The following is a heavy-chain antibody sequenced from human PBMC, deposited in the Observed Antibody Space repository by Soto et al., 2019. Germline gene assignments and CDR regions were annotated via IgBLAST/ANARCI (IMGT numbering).Heavy chain of an antibody. CDR1: GGTXSSYA. J-gene: IGHJ4*02. V-gene: IGHV1-69*13. D-gene: IGHD3-22*01. CDR2: IIPIFGTA. Sequence: SXKVSCKASGGTXSSYAISWVRQAPGQGLEWMGGIIPIFGTANYAQKLQGRVTITADESTSTAYMALSSLRSEDTAVYCCAAGSGYPQFDYWGQGTLGTV. CDR3: AAGSGYPQFDY.